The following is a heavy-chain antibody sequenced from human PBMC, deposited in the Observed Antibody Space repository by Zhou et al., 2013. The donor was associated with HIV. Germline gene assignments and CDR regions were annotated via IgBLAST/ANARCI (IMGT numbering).Heavy chain of an antibody. CDR3: ARGVGQQLPTPPYFDY. Sequence: QVQLVQSGAEVKKPGSSVKVSCKASGGTFSSYAISWVRQAPGQGLEWMGRIIPILGIANYAQKFQGRVTITADKSTSTAYMELSSLRSEDTAVYYCARGVGQQLPTPPYFDYWGQGTLVTVSS. CDR2: IIPILGIA. D-gene: IGHD6-13*01. V-gene: IGHV1-69*04. CDR1: GGTFSSYA. J-gene: IGHJ4*02.